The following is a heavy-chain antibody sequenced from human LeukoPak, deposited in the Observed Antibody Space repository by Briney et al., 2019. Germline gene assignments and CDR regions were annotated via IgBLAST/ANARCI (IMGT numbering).Heavy chain of an antibody. Sequence: SVKVSCKASGGTFSSYAISWVRQAPGQGLEWMGGIIPIFGTANYAQKFQGRVTITADKSTSTAHMELSSLRSEDTAVYYCARVRKDTAMVFDYWGQGTLVTVSS. D-gene: IGHD5-18*01. J-gene: IGHJ4*02. CDR1: GGTFSSYA. CDR2: IIPIFGTA. V-gene: IGHV1-69*06. CDR3: ARVRKDTAMVFDY.